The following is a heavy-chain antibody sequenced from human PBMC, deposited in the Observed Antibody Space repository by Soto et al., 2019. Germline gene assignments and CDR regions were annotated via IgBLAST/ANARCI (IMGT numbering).Heavy chain of an antibody. Sequence: EVQLVESGGGLVQPGGSLRLACAASGLTFSDHHMDWVRQAPGKGLEWVGRIKKRADSYTTHYSASVKGRFTISRDDSRNSRYLQMDSLKTEGTAVYYCADVGPAFGLDVWGQGTTVTVSS. J-gene: IGHJ6*02. V-gene: IGHV3-72*01. CDR3: ADVGPAFGLDV. CDR1: GLTFSDHH. CDR2: IKKRADSYTT. D-gene: IGHD1-26*01.